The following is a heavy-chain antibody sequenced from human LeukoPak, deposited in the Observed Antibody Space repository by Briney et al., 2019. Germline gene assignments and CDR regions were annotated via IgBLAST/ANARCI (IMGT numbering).Heavy chain of an antibody. D-gene: IGHD3-22*01. J-gene: IGHJ4*02. V-gene: IGHV4-30-4*08. CDR2: IYYSGST. CDR3: ARYDSRTWFDY. Sequence: SETLSLTCTVSGGSISSGDYYWSWIRQPPGTGLEWIGYIYYSGSTYYNPSLKSRVTISVDTSKNQFSLKLSSVTAADTAVYYCARYDSRTWFDYWGQGTLVTVSS. CDR1: GGSISSGDYY.